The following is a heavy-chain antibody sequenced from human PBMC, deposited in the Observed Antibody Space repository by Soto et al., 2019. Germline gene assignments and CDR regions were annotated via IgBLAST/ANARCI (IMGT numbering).Heavy chain of an antibody. CDR2: TIPMFGTP. CDR1: GGTFSKYA. CDR3: ARPLRDRNYYYGMAV. V-gene: IGHV1-69*01. D-gene: IGHD3-22*01. Sequence: QVQLVQSGAAMQQPGASVRVSCKASGGTFSKYAFSWVRPAPGQGLEWLGGTIPMFGTPNYAQKFQGRVAISADESTATVYMELSSLRSEDTAVYFCARPLRDRNYYYGMAVWGQGTTVTVSS. J-gene: IGHJ6*02.